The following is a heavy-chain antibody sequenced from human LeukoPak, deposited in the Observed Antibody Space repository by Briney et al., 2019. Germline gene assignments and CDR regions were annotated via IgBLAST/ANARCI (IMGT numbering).Heavy chain of an antibody. CDR1: GGSISSYY. CDR2: IYYSGST. CDR3: ARTLYYYDSSGYWVHAFDI. V-gene: IGHV4-59*01. J-gene: IGHJ3*02. Sequence: SETLSLTCTVSGGSISSYYWSWIRQPPGKGLEWIGYIYYSGSTNYNPSLKSRVTISVDTSKNQFSLKLSSVIAADTAVYYCARTLYYYDSSGYWVHAFDIWGQGTMVTVSS. D-gene: IGHD3-22*01.